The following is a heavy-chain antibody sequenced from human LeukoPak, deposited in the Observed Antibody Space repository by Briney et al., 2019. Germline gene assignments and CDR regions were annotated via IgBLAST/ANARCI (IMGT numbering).Heavy chain of an antibody. Sequence: SETLSLTCAVYGGSFSGYYWSWIRQPPGKGLEWIGEINHSGSTNYTPSLKSRVTISVDTSKNQFSLKLSSVPAADTAVYYCARAPRRYGSGSTHRYYYYGMDVWGKGTTVTVSS. J-gene: IGHJ6*04. CDR3: ARAPRRYGSGSTHRYYYYGMDV. V-gene: IGHV4-34*01. D-gene: IGHD3-10*01. CDR2: INHSGST. CDR1: GGSFSGYY.